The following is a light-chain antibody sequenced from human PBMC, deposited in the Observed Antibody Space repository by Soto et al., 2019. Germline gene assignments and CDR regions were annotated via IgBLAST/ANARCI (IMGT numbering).Light chain of an antibody. CDR2: AAS. CDR3: QQSSSTPPYT. CDR1: QSISSN. Sequence: DIQMTQSPSSLSASVGDRVTITCRASQSISSNLNWYQQKPGKAPKLLIFAASSLQSGVASRFSGGGSGTDFTLTISSLQPEDFATYYCQQSSSTPPYTFGQGTKLEI. V-gene: IGKV1-39*01. J-gene: IGKJ2*01.